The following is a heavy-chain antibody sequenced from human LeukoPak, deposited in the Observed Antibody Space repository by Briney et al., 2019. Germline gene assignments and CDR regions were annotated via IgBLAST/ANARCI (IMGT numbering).Heavy chain of an antibody. Sequence: GESLKISCRGSGYSFTSYWIGCVRQIPGKGLGWMVIIYPGDSDTRYSPSFQGQVTISADKSISTAYLQWSSLKASDTAMYSCARQKSSGWHLGYWGQGTLVTVSS. CDR1: GYSFTSYW. V-gene: IGHV5-51*01. CDR3: ARQKSSGWHLGY. D-gene: IGHD6-19*01. CDR2: IYPGDSDT. J-gene: IGHJ4*02.